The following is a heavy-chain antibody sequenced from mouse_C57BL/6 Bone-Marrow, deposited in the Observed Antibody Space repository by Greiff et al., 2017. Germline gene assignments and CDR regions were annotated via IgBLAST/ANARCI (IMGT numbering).Heavy chain of an antibody. CDR2: INPGSGGT. Sequence: VQVVESGAELVRPGTSVKVSCKASGYAFTNYLIEWVKQRPGQGLEWIGVINPGSGGTNYNEKFKGKATLTADKSSSTAYMQLSSLPSEDSAVYFCARSGVTTVAWYFDVWGTGTTVTVSS. J-gene: IGHJ1*03. D-gene: IGHD1-1*01. CDR1: GYAFTNYL. V-gene: IGHV1-54*01. CDR3: ARSGVTTVAWYFDV.